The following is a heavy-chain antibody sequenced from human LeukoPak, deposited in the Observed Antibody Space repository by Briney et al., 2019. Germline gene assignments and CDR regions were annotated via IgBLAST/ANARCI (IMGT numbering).Heavy chain of an antibody. D-gene: IGHD5-12*01. CDR1: GCTFTSYD. Sequence: ASVKVSCKASGCTFTSYDINWVRQATGQGLEWMGWMNPNSGNTGYAQKFQGRVTMTRNTSISTAYMELSSLRSEDTAVYYCARWVRASGYVYYYYYYGMDVWGQGTTVTVSS. J-gene: IGHJ6*02. CDR3: ARWVRASGYVYYYYYYGMDV. V-gene: IGHV1-8*01. CDR2: MNPNSGNT.